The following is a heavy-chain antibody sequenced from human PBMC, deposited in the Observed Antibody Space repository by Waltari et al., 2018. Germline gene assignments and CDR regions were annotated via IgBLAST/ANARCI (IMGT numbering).Heavy chain of an antibody. V-gene: IGHV4-59*01. CDR1: GGSISSYY. CDR3: ARAPRYRGASDV. Sequence: QVQLQESGPGLVKPSETLSLTCTVPGGSISSYYWSWIRQPPVKGLEWIWYIYYSGRTNYNPSLKSRVTISVDTSKNQFSLKLSSVTAADTAVYYCARAPRYRGASDVWGKGTTVTVSS. D-gene: IGHD2-15*01. CDR2: IYYSGRT. J-gene: IGHJ6*04.